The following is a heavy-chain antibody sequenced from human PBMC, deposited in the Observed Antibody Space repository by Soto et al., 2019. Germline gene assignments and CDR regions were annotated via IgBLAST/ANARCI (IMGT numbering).Heavy chain of an antibody. CDR2: LKPDNGGT. Sequence: QVQLVQSGAEVKPPGASVKVSCKASGYTFTGHYMHWVRQVSGRRLELLGWLKPDNGGTYYAPKFQGRVTFTRDTSPTTAVMEMSGMHSDDTAVALCARDLCPLGSGSPCQTFGMDLWGQGTTVAVSS. V-gene: IGHV1-2*02. D-gene: IGHD3-10*01. CDR1: GYTFTGHY. J-gene: IGHJ6*02. CDR3: ARDLCPLGSGSPCQTFGMDL.